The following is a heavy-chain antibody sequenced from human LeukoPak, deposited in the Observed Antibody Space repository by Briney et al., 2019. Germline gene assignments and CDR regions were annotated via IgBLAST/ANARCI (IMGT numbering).Heavy chain of an antibody. CDR3: AKDGYYDSSGYYFYWYFDL. Sequence: GGSLRLSCAATGFTFSSYGMHWVRQAPGKGLEWVAFIRYDGSNKYYADSVKGRFTISRDNSKNSLYLQMNSLRAEDTALYYCAKDGYYDSSGYYFYWYFDLWGRGTLVTVSS. D-gene: IGHD3-22*01. CDR2: IRYDGSNK. V-gene: IGHV3-30*02. CDR1: GFTFSSYG. J-gene: IGHJ2*01.